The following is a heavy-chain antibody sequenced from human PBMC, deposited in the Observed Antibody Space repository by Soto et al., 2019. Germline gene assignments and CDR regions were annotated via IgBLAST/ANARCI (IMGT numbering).Heavy chain of an antibody. J-gene: IGHJ5*02. D-gene: IGHD2-15*01. CDR2: IYHSGST. CDR1: GGSISSGGYS. CDR3: ARARLGYCSGGSCPYNWFDP. V-gene: IGHV4-30-2*01. Sequence: SETLSLTCAVSGGSISSGGYSWSWIRQPPGKGLEWIGYIYHSGSTYYNPSLKSRVTISVDRSKNQFSLKLSSVTAADTAVHYCARARLGYCSGGSCPYNWFDPWGQGTLVTVSS.